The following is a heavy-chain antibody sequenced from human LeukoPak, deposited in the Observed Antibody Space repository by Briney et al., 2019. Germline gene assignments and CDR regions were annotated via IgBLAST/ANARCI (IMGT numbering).Heavy chain of an antibody. CDR1: GFTFTDYA. Sequence: GGSLRLSCTASGFTFTDYAMSWVRQAPGKGLEWVSTLTASGETTYYAVSVKGRFTLSRDNSKNTLYLQMNSLRAEDTAVYYCAKELNSWSGFSDSWGQGTLVTVSS. CDR3: AKELNSWSGFSDS. J-gene: IGHJ4*02. CDR2: LTASGETT. V-gene: IGHV3-23*01. D-gene: IGHD3-3*01.